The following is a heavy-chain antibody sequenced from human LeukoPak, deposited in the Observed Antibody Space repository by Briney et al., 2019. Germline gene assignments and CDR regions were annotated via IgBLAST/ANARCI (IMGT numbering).Heavy chain of an antibody. CDR1: GGSFGGYY. CDR3: ARDRYCSSTSCYHDY. D-gene: IGHD2-2*01. V-gene: IGHV4-34*01. CDR2: INHSGST. Sequence: SETLSLTCAVYGGSFGGYYWSWIRQPPGKGLEWIGEINHSGSTNYNPSLKSRVTISVDTSKNQFSLKLSSVTAADTAVYYCARDRYCSSTSCYHDYWGQGTLVTVSS. J-gene: IGHJ4*02.